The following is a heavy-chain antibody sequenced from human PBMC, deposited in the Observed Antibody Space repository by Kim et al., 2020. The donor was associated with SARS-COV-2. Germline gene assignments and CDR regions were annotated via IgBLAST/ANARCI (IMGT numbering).Heavy chain of an antibody. Sequence: GGSLRLSCAASGFTFSSCAMHWVRQAPGKGLEWVAVISYDGSNKNYADSVKGRFTISRDNSKNTLYLQMNSLRAEDTALHYCARDPCSRLRGVTYSYYGMDVWGQGTTVTVS. CDR3: ARDPCSRLRGVTYSYYGMDV. J-gene: IGHJ6*02. CDR1: GFTFSSCA. D-gene: IGHD3-10*01. CDR2: ISYDGSNK. V-gene: IGHV3-30-3*01.